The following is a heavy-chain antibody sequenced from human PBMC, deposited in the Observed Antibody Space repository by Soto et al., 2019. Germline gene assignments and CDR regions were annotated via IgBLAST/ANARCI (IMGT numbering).Heavy chain of an antibody. CDR3: ASERLTTVVIRQPYYFDY. V-gene: IGHV4-4*02. J-gene: IGHJ4*02. CDR2: IYHSGST. Sequence: SETLSLTCAVSGGSISSSNWWSWVRQPPGKGLEWIGEIYHSGSTNYNPSLKSRVTISVDKSKNQFSLKLSSVTAADTAVYYCASERLTTVVIRQPYYFDYWGQGTLVTVS. CDR1: GGSISSSNW. D-gene: IGHD4-17*01.